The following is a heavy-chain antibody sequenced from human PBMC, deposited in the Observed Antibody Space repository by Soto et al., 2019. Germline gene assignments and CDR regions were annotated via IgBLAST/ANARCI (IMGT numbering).Heavy chain of an antibody. Sequence: QVQLVESGGGGVHPGRSLRLSCAASGFTFSSYGMQWVRQVPGKGLEWVAVISYAGSKKYYADSVKGRFTISRDNSKNTLYLQMTSLRTEDTAVYYGVKRLRAGVGGDYWGQGPLVPVSS. CDR1: GFTFSSYG. V-gene: IGHV3-30*18. J-gene: IGHJ4*02. CDR3: VKRLRAGVGGDY. CDR2: ISYAGSKK. D-gene: IGHD1-26*01.